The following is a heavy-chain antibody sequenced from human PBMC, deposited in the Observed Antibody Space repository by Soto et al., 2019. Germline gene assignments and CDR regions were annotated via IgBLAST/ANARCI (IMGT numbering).Heavy chain of an antibody. J-gene: IGHJ4*02. V-gene: IGHV3-7*03. CDR2: MNPDGSQE. CDR1: GFAFSTYW. CDR3: ASGGWETPI. Sequence: EVQLVESGGGLVQPGGSVRLSCAASGFAFSTYWMSWVRQAPGQGLEWVATMNPDGSQEYYVDSVKGRFTVSRDNAKKSLYLQMNSLRDEDTAVYYCASGGWETPIWGQGTPVTASS. D-gene: IGHD1-26*01.